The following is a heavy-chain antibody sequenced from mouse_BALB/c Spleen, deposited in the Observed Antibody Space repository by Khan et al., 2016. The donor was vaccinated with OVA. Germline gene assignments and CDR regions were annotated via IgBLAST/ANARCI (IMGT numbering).Heavy chain of an antibody. CDR2: ISSGGDCI. CDR1: GFTFSTFA. Sequence: EVELVESGGDLVKPGGSLKLSCSASGFTFSTFAMSWVRQTPEKSLEWVATISSGGDCIYYPDSVKGRFTISRDNAKNTLYLQMSSLRSEDTAMYYCARHNYGPFAYWGQGTLVTVSA. V-gene: IGHV5-9-3*01. CDR3: ARHNYGPFAY. D-gene: IGHD1-1*01. J-gene: IGHJ3*01.